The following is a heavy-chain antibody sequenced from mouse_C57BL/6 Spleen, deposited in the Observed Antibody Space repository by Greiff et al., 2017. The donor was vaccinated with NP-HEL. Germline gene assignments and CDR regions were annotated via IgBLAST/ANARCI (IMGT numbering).Heavy chain of an antibody. D-gene: IGHD2-4*01. J-gene: IGHJ3*01. V-gene: IGHV1-15*01. CDR1: GYTFTDYE. CDR2: IDPETGGT. CDR3: TRGVYDYDGFAY. Sequence: QVHVKQSGAELVRPGASVTLSCKASGYTFTDYEMHWVKQTPVHGLEWIGAIDPETGGTAYNQKFKGKAILTADKSSSTAYMELRSLTSEDSAVYYCTRGVYDYDGFAYWGQGTLVTVSA.